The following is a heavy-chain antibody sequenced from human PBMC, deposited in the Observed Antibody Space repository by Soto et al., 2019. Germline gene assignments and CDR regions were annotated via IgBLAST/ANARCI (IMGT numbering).Heavy chain of an antibody. CDR1: GFTFSNYG. CDR2: ISGSGGST. D-gene: IGHD3-9*01. CDR3: ANDILTGYQSYYYYMDV. V-gene: IGHV3-23*01. J-gene: IGHJ6*03. Sequence: GGSLRLSCAASGFTFSNYGMSWVRQAPGKGLEWVSVISGSGGSTYYADSVKGRFTISRDNSKNTLYLQMNSLRAEDTAVYYCANDILTGYQSYYYYMDVWGKGTTVTVSS.